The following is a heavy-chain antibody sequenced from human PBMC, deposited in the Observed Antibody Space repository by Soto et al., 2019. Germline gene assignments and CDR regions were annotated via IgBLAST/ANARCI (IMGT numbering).Heavy chain of an antibody. D-gene: IGHD3-22*01. J-gene: IGHJ2*01. Sequence: QVQMVQSGAEVKKPRSSVKVSCKASGGTFSSYAISWVLQAPGQGLEWMGGIIPIFGTANYAQKFQGRVKITANESTSTAYLAMSSLRSGDTAVYFCASGGVDVSMIVVVMASWYVDLWGRGTLATASS. CDR3: ASGGVDVSMIVVVMASWYVDL. V-gene: IGHV1-69*12. CDR2: IIPIFGTA. CDR1: GGTFSSYA.